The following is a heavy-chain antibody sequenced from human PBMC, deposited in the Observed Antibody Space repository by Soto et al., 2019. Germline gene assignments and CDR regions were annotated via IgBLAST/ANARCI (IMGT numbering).Heavy chain of an antibody. CDR3: ARPDVTGGYGMDV. D-gene: IGHD3-16*01. Sequence: SETLSLTCTVSGGSISSSSYYWGWIRQPPGKGLEWIGSIYYSGSTYYNPSLKSRVTISVDTSKNQFSLKLSSVTAADTAVYSCARPDVTGGYGMDVWGQGTTVTVPS. J-gene: IGHJ6*02. CDR1: GGSISSSSYY. V-gene: IGHV4-39*01. CDR2: IYYSGST.